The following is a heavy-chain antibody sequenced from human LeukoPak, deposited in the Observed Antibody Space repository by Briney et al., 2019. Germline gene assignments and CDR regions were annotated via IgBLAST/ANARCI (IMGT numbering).Heavy chain of an antibody. V-gene: IGHV4-34*01. D-gene: IGHD3-22*01. CDR1: GGSFSGNY. CDR3: ASDTYYYDSSGPRAFDI. Sequence: PSETLSLSCAVYGGSFSGNYWSWIRQPPGKGLEWIGEVNHSGSTNYNPSLKSRDTMSIDTSKNQFSLNLKSVTAADTAVYYCASDTYYYDSSGPRAFDIWGQGTMVTVSS. J-gene: IGHJ3*02. CDR2: VNHSGST.